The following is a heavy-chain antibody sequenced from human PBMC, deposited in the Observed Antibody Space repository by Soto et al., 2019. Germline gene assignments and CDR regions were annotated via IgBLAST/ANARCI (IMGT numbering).Heavy chain of an antibody. CDR2: INYDGSDT. Sequence: QGQLVQSGGGVVQPGRSLRLSCAASGFKFNSYGMHWVRQAPGKGLEWVAVINYDGSDTSYGDSVKGRFTISRDNSKNTLHLQMSSLRVDDTAVYYCARERFGGTEGTNWLDPWGQGSLVTVSS. J-gene: IGHJ5*02. CDR3: ARERFGGTEGTNWLDP. V-gene: IGHV3-33*01. D-gene: IGHD3-10*01. CDR1: GFKFNSYG.